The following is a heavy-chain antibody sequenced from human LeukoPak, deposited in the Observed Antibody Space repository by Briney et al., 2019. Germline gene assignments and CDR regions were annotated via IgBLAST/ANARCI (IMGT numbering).Heavy chain of an antibody. CDR2: ISAYNCNT. Sequence: ASVKVSCKASVYTFTSYGISWVRQAPGQGPEWMGWISAYNCNTKYAQTTPGRFTMTTDTSTSTAYTDSRRLRPDDPAVYSCAKDHSPRLKYYDSSGYPPYFDYWGQGTLVTVSS. CDR1: VYTFTSYG. CDR3: AKDHSPRLKYYDSSGYPPYFDY. V-gene: IGHV1-18*01. D-gene: IGHD3-22*01. J-gene: IGHJ4*02.